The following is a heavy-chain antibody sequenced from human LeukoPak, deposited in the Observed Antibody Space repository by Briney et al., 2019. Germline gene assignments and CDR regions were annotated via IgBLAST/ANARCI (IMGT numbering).Heavy chain of an antibody. Sequence: SETLSLTCSVSGGSMSSYYWSWIRQPPGKGLEWIGYIYYSGSTNYNPSLKSRVTISVDTSKNQFSLKLSSVTAADTAVYYCARGTDYDSSGYYPPSPFDYWGQGTLVTVSS. V-gene: IGHV4-59*01. J-gene: IGHJ4*02. CDR3: ARGTDYDSSGYYPPSPFDY. CDR1: GGSMSSYY. CDR2: IYYSGST. D-gene: IGHD3-22*01.